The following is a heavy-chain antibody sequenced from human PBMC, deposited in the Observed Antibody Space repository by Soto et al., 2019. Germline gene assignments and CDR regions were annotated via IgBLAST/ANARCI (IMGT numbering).Heavy chain of an antibody. D-gene: IGHD5-12*01. V-gene: IGHV3-7*01. Sequence: EVQLVESGGDLVQPGGSLRLSCAASGFTFSSNWMTWVRQAPGKGLEWVANVKQDGSETYYVDSVKGRFTISRDNAKNSLDLQKNSLRADETAVYYWANTKGWWLRLVFYYWGQGALVTVSS. CDR3: ANTKGWWLRLVFYY. CDR1: GFTFSSNW. J-gene: IGHJ4*02. CDR2: VKQDGSET.